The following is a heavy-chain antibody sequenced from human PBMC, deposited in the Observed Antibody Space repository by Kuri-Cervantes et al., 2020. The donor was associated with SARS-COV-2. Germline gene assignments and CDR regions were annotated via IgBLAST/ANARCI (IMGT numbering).Heavy chain of an antibody. D-gene: IGHD1-26*01. CDR3: ARSKLLATTSYFDY. J-gene: IGHJ4*02. CDR1: GFTFSSYW. V-gene: IGHV3-7*05. Sequence: GESLKLSCAASGFTFSSYWMSWVRQAPGKGLEWVANIKQDGSEKYYVVSEKGRFTISRDNAKTSLYLQMNSLRAEDTAVYDCARSKLLATTSYFDYWGQGTLVTVSS. CDR2: IKQDGSEK.